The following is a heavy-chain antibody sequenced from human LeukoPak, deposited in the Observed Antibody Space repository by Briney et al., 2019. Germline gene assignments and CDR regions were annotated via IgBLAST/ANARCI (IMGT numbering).Heavy chain of an antibody. D-gene: IGHD5-24*01. J-gene: IGHJ4*02. CDR1: GYSFSSYW. Sequence: KVGESLKISCKGSGYSFSSYWIAWVRQMPGKGLEYVGIINPGNSDIRYSPSFQGQVTISADKSISTAYLEWSSLKASDTAMYYCARHLDGYNPFDYWGQGTPVTVSS. CDR2: INPGNSDI. CDR3: ARHLDGYNPFDY. V-gene: IGHV5-51*01.